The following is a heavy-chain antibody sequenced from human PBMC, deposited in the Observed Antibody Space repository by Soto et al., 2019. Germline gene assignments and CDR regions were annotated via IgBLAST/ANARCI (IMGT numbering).Heavy chain of an antibody. Sequence: SETLSLTCAVYGGSFSGYYWSWIRQPPGKGLEWIGEINHSGSTNYNPSLKSRVTISVDASKNQFSLKLSSVTAADTAVYYCARGLESSSYVFDYWGQGTLVTVSS. V-gene: IGHV4-34*01. CDR2: INHSGST. D-gene: IGHD6-6*01. CDR1: GGSFSGYY. CDR3: ARGLESSSYVFDY. J-gene: IGHJ4*02.